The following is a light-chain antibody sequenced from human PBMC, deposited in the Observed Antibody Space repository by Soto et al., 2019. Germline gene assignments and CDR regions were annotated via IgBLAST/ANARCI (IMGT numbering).Light chain of an antibody. V-gene: IGKV1-17*01. J-gene: IGKJ1*01. CDR1: QDIRID. CDR2: AAS. CDR3: LQHNNYPPT. Sequence: DIQMTQSPSSLSASVGDRVTITCRASQDIRIDLGWFQQKPGKAPKRLIYAASSLKSGVPSRFSGSGSGTEFTLTISSLQPEDFATYYCLQHNNYPPTFGQGTKVEI.